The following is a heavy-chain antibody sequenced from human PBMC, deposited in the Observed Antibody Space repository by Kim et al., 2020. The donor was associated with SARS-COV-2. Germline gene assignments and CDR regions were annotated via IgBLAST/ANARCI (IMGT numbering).Heavy chain of an antibody. CDR2: IWNDGSVQ. J-gene: IGHJ5*02. D-gene: IGHD2-15*01. Sequence: GGSLRLSCSAFGLSFRYYGVHWVRQAPGKGLEWVAIIWNDGSVQNYGESVRGRFTVSRDNSKNTAYLQMNGLRIEVTAVYYCATLRFENFVGGLDPWGQGTLVTVSS. CDR1: GLSFRYYG. CDR3: ATLRFENFVGGLDP. V-gene: IGHV3-30*02.